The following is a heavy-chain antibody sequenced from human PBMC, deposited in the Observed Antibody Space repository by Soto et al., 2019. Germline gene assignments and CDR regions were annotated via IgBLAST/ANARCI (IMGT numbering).Heavy chain of an antibody. V-gene: IGHV1-18*01. J-gene: IGHJ6*02. D-gene: IGHD1-7*01. CDR2: ISLYSDGT. CDR1: GYTFSNYG. CDR3: ARLRITGTTAYYYYYGMDV. Sequence: ASVKVSCKTSGYTFSNYGITWVRQAPGQPLEWLGWISLYSDGTNYAQKFQGRVTITADESTSTAYMELSSLRSEDTAVYYCARLRITGTTAYYYYYGMDVWGQGTTVTVSS.